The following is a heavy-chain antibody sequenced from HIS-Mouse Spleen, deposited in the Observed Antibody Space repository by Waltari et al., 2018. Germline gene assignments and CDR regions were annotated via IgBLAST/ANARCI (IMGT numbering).Heavy chain of an antibody. CDR3: ARDRQQQLVHEAFDI. D-gene: IGHD6-13*01. Sequence: QVQLQQWGAGLLKPSETLSLTCAVYGWSFSGYYWSWIRQPPGKGLEWIGEINHSGSTNYNPSLKSRVTISVDTSKNQFSLKLSSVTAADTAVYYCARDRQQQLVHEAFDIWGQGTMVTVSS. J-gene: IGHJ3*02. V-gene: IGHV4-34*01. CDR1: GWSFSGYY. CDR2: INHSGST.